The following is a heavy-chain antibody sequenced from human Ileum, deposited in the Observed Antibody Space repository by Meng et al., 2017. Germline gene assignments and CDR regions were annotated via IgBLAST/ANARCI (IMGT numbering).Heavy chain of an antibody. D-gene: IGHD1-1*01. CDR1: GFTFSSYS. Sequence: EVQLVESGGDLVKPGGSLSLSCAASGFTFSSYSMNWVRQAPGKGLEWVSSISSSSSYIYYADSLKGRFTISRDNAKNSLYLQMNSLRAEDTAVYYCARERQDNRWFDPWGQGTLVTVSS. V-gene: IGHV3-21*01. CDR3: ARERQDNRWFDP. J-gene: IGHJ5*02. CDR2: ISSSSSYI.